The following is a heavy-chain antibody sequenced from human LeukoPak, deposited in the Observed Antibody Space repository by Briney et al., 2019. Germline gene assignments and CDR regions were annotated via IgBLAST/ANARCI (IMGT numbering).Heavy chain of an antibody. D-gene: IGHD3-16*01. J-gene: IGHJ4*02. CDR2: VIPIFGTA. V-gene: IGHV1-69*13. Sequence: GASVKVSCKASGGTFSSYAISWVRQAPGQGLEWMGGVIPIFGTANYAQKFQGRVTITADESTSTAYMELSSLRSEDTAVYYCARGPWAGGGHYWGQGTLVTVSS. CDR3: ARGPWAGGGHY. CDR1: GGTFSSYA.